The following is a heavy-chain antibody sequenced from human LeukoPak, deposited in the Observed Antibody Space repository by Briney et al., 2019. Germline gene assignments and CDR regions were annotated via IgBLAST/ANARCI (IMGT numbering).Heavy chain of an antibody. J-gene: IGHJ6*02. CDR3: ARDPYQLLRGLYYYYYGMDV. CDR2: IIPIFGTA. D-gene: IGHD2-2*01. Sequence: SVKVSCKASGGTFSSYAISWVRQAPGQGLEWMGGIIPIFGTANYAQKFQGRVTITADDSTSTAYMELSSLRSEDTAVYYCARDPYQLLRGLYYYYYGMDVWGQGTTVTVSS. CDR1: GGTFSSYA. V-gene: IGHV1-69*01.